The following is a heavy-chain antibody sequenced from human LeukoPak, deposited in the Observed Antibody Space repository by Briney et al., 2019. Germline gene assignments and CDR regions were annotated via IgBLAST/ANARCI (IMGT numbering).Heavy chain of an antibody. CDR1: GYTFTGYY. CDR2: INPNSGGT. Sequence: GASVKVSCKASGYTFTGYYMHWVRQAPGQGLEWMGWINPNSGGTNYGRVTMTRDTSISTAYMELSRLRPDDTAVYYCARSSSSWYGDYWGQGTLVTVSS. CDR3: ARSSSSWYGDY. D-gene: IGHD6-13*01. V-gene: IGHV1-2*02. J-gene: IGHJ4*02.